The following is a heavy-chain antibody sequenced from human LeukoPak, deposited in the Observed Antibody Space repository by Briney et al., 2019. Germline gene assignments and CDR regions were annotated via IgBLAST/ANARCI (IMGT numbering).Heavy chain of an antibody. D-gene: IGHD3-22*01. CDR2: IIPIFGTA. CDR1: GGTFSSYA. Sequence: SVKVSCKATGGTFSSYAISWVRQAPGQGLEWMGRIIPIFGTANYAQKFQGRVTITTDESTSTAYMELSSLRSEDTAVYYCARARLDYYDSSGYYLSWGQGTLVTVSS. J-gene: IGHJ4*02. CDR3: ARARLDYYDSSGYYLS. V-gene: IGHV1-69*05.